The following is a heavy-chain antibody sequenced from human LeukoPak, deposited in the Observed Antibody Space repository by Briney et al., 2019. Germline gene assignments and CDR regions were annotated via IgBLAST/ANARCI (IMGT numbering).Heavy chain of an antibody. V-gene: IGHV3-21*01. CDR2: ISSRSIYI. CDR3: ARDKCGSPSCYSQH. Sequence: GGSLRLSCAASGFTFSSYSMNWVRQAPGKGLEWVSSISSRSIYIYYADSVKGRFTISRDNPRNSLYLQMNSLRSEDTAVYYCARDKCGSPSCYSQHWGQGTLVTVSS. J-gene: IGHJ1*01. CDR1: GFTFSSYS. D-gene: IGHD2-2*01.